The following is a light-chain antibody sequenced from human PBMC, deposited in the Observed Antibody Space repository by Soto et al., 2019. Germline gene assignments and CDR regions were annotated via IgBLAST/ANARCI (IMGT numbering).Light chain of an antibody. V-gene: IGKV3-20*01. CDR1: HSVSSSY. CDR3: QQYGSSPWT. CDR2: VAS. J-gene: IGKJ1*01. Sequence: EILLTQSPGTLSLCPGERATLSCRASHSVSSSYLAWYQQKPGQAPRLLIYVASSRATGIPDRFSGSGSGTDFTHTISRLEPEDFAVYYCQQYGSSPWTFGQGTKV.